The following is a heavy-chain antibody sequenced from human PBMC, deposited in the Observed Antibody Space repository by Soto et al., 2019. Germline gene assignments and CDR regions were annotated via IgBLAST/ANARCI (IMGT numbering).Heavy chain of an antibody. CDR1: GGSISSSTYY. CDR3: ARGPPLLW. V-gene: IGHV4-39*07. CDR2: IYISGST. J-gene: IGHJ4*02. Sequence: PSETLSLTCTVSGGSISSSTYYWGWMRQPPGKGLECIASIYISGSTYYNPSLKSRVTISVDRSKNQFSLKLSSVTAADTAVYYCARGPPLLWWSQGTLVTVSS. D-gene: IGHD2-21*01.